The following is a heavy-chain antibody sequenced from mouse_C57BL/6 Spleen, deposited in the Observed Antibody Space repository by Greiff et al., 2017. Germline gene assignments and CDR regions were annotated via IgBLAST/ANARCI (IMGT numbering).Heavy chain of an antibody. CDR1: GYSFTDYN. J-gene: IGHJ4*01. CDR3: ARELRLLYAMDY. CDR2: INPNYGTT. D-gene: IGHD3-2*02. Sequence: EVKLMESGPELVKPGASVKISCKASGYSFTDYNMNWVKQSNGKSLEWIGVINPNYGTTSYNQKFKGKATLTVDQSSSTAYMQLNSLTSEDSAVYYCARELRLLYAMDYWGQGTSVTVSS. V-gene: IGHV1-39*01.